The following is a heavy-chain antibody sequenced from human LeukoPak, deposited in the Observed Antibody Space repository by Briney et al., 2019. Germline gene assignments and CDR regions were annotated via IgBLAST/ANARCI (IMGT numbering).Heavy chain of an antibody. CDR3: AKGVGLSAAGTRGDFDY. V-gene: IGHV3-23*01. CDR1: GFTFSSYA. J-gene: IGHJ4*02. CDR2: ISGSGGST. Sequence: GGSLRLSCAASGFTFSSYAMSWVRQAPGKGLVCVSSISGSGGSTYYADSVKGRFTISRDNSKNTLYLQMSSLRAEDTALYYCAKGVGLSAAGTRGDFDYWGQGTLVTVSS. D-gene: IGHD6-13*01.